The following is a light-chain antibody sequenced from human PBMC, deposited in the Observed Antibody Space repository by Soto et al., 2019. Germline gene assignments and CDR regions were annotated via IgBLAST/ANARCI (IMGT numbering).Light chain of an antibody. V-gene: IGKV3-15*01. CDR2: GAS. J-gene: IGKJ1*01. CDR1: QSVSSD. CDR3: QQYNNWPRT. Sequence: EILITQSPTSLSASLGERATLSCRASQSVSSDLAWYHQKPGQAPRLLIYGASTRATGIPARFSGSGSGTEFTLTINSLQSEDFAVYYCQQYNNWPRTFGQGTKVDIK.